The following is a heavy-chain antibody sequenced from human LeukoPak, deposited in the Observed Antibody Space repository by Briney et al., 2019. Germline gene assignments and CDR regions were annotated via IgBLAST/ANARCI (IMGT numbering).Heavy chain of an antibody. D-gene: IGHD3-9*01. CDR2: INPNSGGT. CDR3: ARGVKTWRLGYFEGCFDP. Sequence: ASVKVSCKASGYTFTGYYIHWVRQAPGQGLEWMGWINPNSGGTNYAQKFQGRVTMTRDTSISTAYMEVSRLRSDDTAVYYCARGVKTWRLGYFEGCFDPWGQGTLVTVSS. J-gene: IGHJ5*02. V-gene: IGHV1-2*02. CDR1: GYTFTGYY.